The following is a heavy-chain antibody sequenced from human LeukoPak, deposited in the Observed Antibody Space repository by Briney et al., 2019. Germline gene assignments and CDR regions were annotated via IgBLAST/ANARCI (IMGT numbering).Heavy chain of an antibody. CDR1: GYTFTSYD. D-gene: IGHD6-13*01. Sequence: ASVKVSCTASGYTFTSYDINWMRQAPGQGLEWMGWMNPNSGNKAYAQKFQGRVTMTRNTSISTAYMELSSLRSEDTAVYFCARGGGSSWYYYWGQGTLVTVSS. CDR2: MNPNSGNK. J-gene: IGHJ4*02. CDR3: ARGGGSSWYYY. V-gene: IGHV1-8*01.